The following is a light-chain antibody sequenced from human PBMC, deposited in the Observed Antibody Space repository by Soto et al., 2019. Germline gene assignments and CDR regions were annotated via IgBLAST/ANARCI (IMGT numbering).Light chain of an antibody. V-gene: IGLV2-8*01. CDR1: SSDVGGYNY. CDR2: EVS. Sequence: QSALTQPPSASGSPGQSVTISCTGTSSDVGGYNYVSWYQQHPGKAPKLMIYEVSKRPSGVPDHFSGSKSGNTASLTVSGLQAEDEADYYCSSYAGSTHYVFGTGTKLTVL. J-gene: IGLJ1*01. CDR3: SSYAGSTHYV.